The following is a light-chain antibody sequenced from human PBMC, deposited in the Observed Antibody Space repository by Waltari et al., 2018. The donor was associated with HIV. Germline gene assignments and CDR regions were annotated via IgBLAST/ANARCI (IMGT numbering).Light chain of an antibody. J-gene: IGLJ2*01. V-gene: IGLV2-14*01. CDR2: EVS. CDR1: SSDVGCYNY. Sequence: QSALTQPASVSVSPGQSITISCTGTSSDVGCYNYVSWYQQHPGNAHKLIIYEVSNRPSGVSNRFSGSKSGNTASLTIAGRQAEDEADYYCSSYTSSSVVFGGGTKLTVL. CDR3: SSYTSSSVV.